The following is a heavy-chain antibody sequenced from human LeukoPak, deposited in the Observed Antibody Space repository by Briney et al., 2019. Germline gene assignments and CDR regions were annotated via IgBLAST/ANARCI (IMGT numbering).Heavy chain of an antibody. Sequence: SVKVSCKASGGTFSSYAISWVRQAPGQGLEWMGRIIPIFGTANYAQKFQGRVTITADESTSTAYMELSSLRSEDTAVYYCAGPNDYYDSSGHFDYWGQGTLVTVSS. CDR3: AGPNDYYDSSGHFDY. CDR1: GGTFSSYA. V-gene: IGHV1-69*13. D-gene: IGHD3-22*01. J-gene: IGHJ4*02. CDR2: IIPIFGTA.